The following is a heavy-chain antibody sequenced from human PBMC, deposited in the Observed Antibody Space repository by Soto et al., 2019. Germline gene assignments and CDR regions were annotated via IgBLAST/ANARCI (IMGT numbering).Heavy chain of an antibody. CDR2: ISSGGNSI. Sequence: LRLSCAASGFTFSDHYMNWIRQAPGKGLEWVSYISSGGNSIYYADSVRGRFTISRDNAKNSFYLQMDSLRADDTAVYYCATSVMAGTFDYWGQGTLVTVSS. V-gene: IGHV3-11*01. CDR3: ATSVMAGTFDY. D-gene: IGHD1-1*01. CDR1: GFTFSDHY. J-gene: IGHJ4*02.